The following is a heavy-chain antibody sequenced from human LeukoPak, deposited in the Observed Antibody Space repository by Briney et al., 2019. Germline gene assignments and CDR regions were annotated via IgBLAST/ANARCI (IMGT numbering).Heavy chain of an antibody. CDR2: ISGSGGST. Sequence: GGSLRLSCAASGFTFNDYAINWVRQAPGKGLEWVSSISGSGGSTYYADSVKGRFTISRDNSKNTLYLQMNSLRAEDTAVYYCSRGPNWFDPWGQGTLVTVSS. J-gene: IGHJ5*02. CDR3: SRGPNWFDP. CDR1: GFTFNDYA. V-gene: IGHV3-23*01.